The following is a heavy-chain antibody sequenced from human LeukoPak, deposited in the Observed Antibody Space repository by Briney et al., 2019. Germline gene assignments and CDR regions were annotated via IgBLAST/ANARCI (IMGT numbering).Heavy chain of an antibody. D-gene: IGHD3-3*01. J-gene: IGHJ4*02. CDR3: AREGTRVADIDY. CDR1: GGSISTYY. CDR2: IYYTGIT. Sequence: SETLSLTCSVSGGSISTYYWSWIRQPPGKGLEYIGYIYYTGITNYNPSLKSRVTISVDTSKNQFSLKLSSVTAADTAVYYCAREGTRVADIDYWGQGTLVTVSS. V-gene: IGHV4-59*01.